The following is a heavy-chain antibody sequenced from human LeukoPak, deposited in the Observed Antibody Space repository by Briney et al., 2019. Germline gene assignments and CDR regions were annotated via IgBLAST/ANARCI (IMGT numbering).Heavy chain of an antibody. Sequence: GGSLRLSCAASGFTFSSYAMSWVRQAPGKGLEWVSAIGGSGGSTYYADSVKGRFTISRDNSKNTLYLQMNSLRAEDTAVYYCAKDTPITIFGVVPPGAFDIWGQGTMVTVSS. J-gene: IGHJ3*02. CDR2: IGGSGGST. V-gene: IGHV3-23*01. D-gene: IGHD3-3*01. CDR1: GFTFSSYA. CDR3: AKDTPITIFGVVPPGAFDI.